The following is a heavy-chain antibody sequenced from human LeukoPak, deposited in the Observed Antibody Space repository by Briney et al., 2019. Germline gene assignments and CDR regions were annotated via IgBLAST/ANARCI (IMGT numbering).Heavy chain of an antibody. CDR3: TTENSGYDSVLIYYYYMNV. D-gene: IGHD5-12*01. Sequence: GGSLRLSCAASGFTFSSYSMNWVRQAPGKGLEWVSYISSSSSTIYYADSVKGRFTISRDNAKNSLYLQMNSLKTEDTAVYYCTTENSGYDSVLIYYYYMNVWGKGTTVTISS. J-gene: IGHJ6*03. V-gene: IGHV3-48*01. CDR2: ISSSSSTI. CDR1: GFTFSSYS.